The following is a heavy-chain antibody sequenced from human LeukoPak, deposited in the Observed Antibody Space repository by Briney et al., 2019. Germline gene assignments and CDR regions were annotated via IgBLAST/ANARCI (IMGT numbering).Heavy chain of an antibody. CDR1: GGTFSNYA. D-gene: IGHD3-3*01. Sequence: GASVKVSCKASGGTFSNYAISWVRQAPGQGLEWMGGIIPVFGTPNYAQKFQGRVTISADDSTTTAYMELSSLRSEDTAVYYCARGLVIVRPIFRNYYYMDVWGKGTTVTVSS. CDR3: ARGLVIVRPIFRNYYYMDV. J-gene: IGHJ6*03. V-gene: IGHV1-69*13. CDR2: IIPVFGTP.